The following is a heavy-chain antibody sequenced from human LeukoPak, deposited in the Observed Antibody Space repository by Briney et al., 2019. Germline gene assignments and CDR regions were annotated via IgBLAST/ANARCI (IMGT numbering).Heavy chain of an antibody. V-gene: IGHV4-28*01. J-gene: IGHJ3*02. D-gene: IGHD5-12*01. CDR2: IYYSGST. CDR1: GYSISSNNW. CDR3: ARHSRSAYTGYENAFDI. Sequence: SETLSLTCAVSGYSISSNNWWAWIRQPPGKGLEWIGYIYYSGSTYYNPYNPSLTSRVTMSVDTSKNQFSLKLNSVTAADTGIYYCARHSRSAYTGYENAFDIWGQGTMVTVSS.